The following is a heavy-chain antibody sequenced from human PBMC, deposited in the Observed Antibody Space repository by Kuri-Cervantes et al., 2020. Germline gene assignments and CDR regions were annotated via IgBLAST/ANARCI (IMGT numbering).Heavy chain of an antibody. D-gene: IGHD3-10*01. Sequence: GESLKISCAASGFTFSTYGMHWVRQAPDKGLEWVALIWYDGSKKYYADSVKGRFTISRDNSKNTLYLQLNSLRAEDTAMYFCARVTMVDYYFDYWGQGTLVTVSS. CDR2: IWYDGSKK. CDR3: ARVTMVDYYFDY. CDR1: GFTFSTYG. J-gene: IGHJ4*02. V-gene: IGHV3-30*02.